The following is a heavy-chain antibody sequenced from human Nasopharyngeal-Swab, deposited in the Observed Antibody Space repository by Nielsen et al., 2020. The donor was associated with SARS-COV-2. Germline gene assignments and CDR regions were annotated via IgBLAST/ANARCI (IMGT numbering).Heavy chain of an antibody. CDR1: GGSISSGSYY. V-gene: IGHV4-61*02. CDR3: VRAPAQGSGWYYFDY. D-gene: IGHD6-19*01. Sequence: SETLSLTCTVSGGSISSGSYYWSWIRQPAGKGLEWIGRIYTSGSTNYNPSLKSRVTISVDTSKNQISLKLSSVTAADTAVYYCVRAPAQGSGWYYFDYWGQGTLVTVSS. J-gene: IGHJ4*02. CDR2: IYTSGST.